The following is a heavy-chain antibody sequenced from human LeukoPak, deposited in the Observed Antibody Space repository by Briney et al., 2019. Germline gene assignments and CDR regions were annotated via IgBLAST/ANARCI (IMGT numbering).Heavy chain of an antibody. CDR1: GGTFSSYA. CDR2: IIPIFGTA. CDR3: ARKVDVWFGELLYADYYYYYYMDV. V-gene: IGHV1-69*05. Sequence: GASVKVSCKASGGTFSSYAISWVRQAPGQGLEWMGGIIPIFGTANYAQKLQGRVTMTTDTSTSTAYMELRSLRSDDTAVYYCARKVDVWFGELLYADYYYYYYMDVWGKGTTVTVSS. J-gene: IGHJ6*03. D-gene: IGHD3-10*01.